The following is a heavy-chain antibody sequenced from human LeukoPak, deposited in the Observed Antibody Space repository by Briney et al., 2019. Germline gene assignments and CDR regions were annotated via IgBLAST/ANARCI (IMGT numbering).Heavy chain of an antibody. D-gene: IGHD1-26*01. CDR2: INPSGGST. V-gene: IGHV1-46*01. Sequence: ASVKVSCKASGYTFTSYDINWVRQAPGQGLEWMGIINPSGGSTSYAQKFQGRVTMTRDTSTSTVYMELSSLRSEDTAVYYCARDSQRACGYWGQGTLVTVSS. CDR3: ARDSQRACGY. J-gene: IGHJ4*02. CDR1: GYTFTSYD.